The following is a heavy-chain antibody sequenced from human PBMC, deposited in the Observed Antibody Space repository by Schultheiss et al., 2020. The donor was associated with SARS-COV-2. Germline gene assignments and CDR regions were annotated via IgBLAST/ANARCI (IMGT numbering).Heavy chain of an antibody. CDR1: GGSISSSNW. CDR2: IYHSGST. D-gene: IGHD3-9*01. V-gene: IGHV4-4*02. CDR3: ARDPWDDILTGSPNRGDY. J-gene: IGHJ4*02. Sequence: SETLSLTCAVSGGSISSSNWWSWVRQPPGKGLEWIGEIYHSGSTNYNPSLKSRVTISVDKSKNQFSLKLSSVTAADTAVYYCARDPWDDILTGSPNRGDYWGQGTLVTVSS.